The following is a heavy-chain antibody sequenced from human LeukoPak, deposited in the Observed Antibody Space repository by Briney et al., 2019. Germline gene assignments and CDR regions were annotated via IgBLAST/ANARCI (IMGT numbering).Heavy chain of an antibody. D-gene: IGHD3-10*01. Sequence: SETLSLTCTVSGGSISTNSYYWGWIRQPPGKGLKWIGSIYYSGSTYYNPSLKSRVTISVDTSKNQFSLKLGSVTAADTAVYYCARGWKSRFGELSFDYWGQGTLVTVSS. J-gene: IGHJ4*02. V-gene: IGHV4-39*07. CDR3: ARGWKSRFGELSFDY. CDR2: IYYSGST. CDR1: GGSISTNSYY.